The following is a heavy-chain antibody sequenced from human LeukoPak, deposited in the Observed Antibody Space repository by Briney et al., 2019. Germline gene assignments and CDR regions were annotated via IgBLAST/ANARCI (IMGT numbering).Heavy chain of an antibody. V-gene: IGHV4-34*01. CDR1: GGSMSSYY. CDR3: ARGRITMVRGAPLWFDP. Sequence: SETLSLTCTVSGGSMSSYYWNWIRQPPGKGLEWIGEINHSGSTNYNSSLKSRVTISVDTSKNQFSLKLSSVTAADTAVYYCARGRITMVRGAPLWFDPWGQGTLVTVSS. J-gene: IGHJ5*02. D-gene: IGHD3-10*01. CDR2: INHSGST.